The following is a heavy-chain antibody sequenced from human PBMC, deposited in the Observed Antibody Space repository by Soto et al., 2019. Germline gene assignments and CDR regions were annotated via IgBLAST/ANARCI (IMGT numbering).Heavy chain of an antibody. Sequence: QVQLVQSGTELKKPGASVMVSCKTSGYTFTSYGISWVRQAPGQGPEWMGLISPCNGDTIYARKFQGRVIVTADTATRTVYLELRSLRSDDTAVYYCVIDASSGYRGWWDPWGQGTLVTVSS. D-gene: IGHD6-25*01. CDR3: VIDASSGYRGWWDP. V-gene: IGHV1-18*01. CDR1: GYTFTSYG. CDR2: ISPCNGDT. J-gene: IGHJ5*02.